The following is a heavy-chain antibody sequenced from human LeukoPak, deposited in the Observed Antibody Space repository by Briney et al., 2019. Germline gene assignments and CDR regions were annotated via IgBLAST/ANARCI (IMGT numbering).Heavy chain of an antibody. Sequence: ASLKDSCKASGYTFTSFGFSWLRQAPGQGLEWMGWISTYNGNTYYAQKFQGRIALTTDSSTGTAYLELRRLTSDDTAVYYCARDPTSRNENVRTWFDPWGQGTVVTVSS. D-gene: IGHD2/OR15-2a*01. V-gene: IGHV1-18*01. CDR3: ARDPTSRNENVRTWFDP. CDR1: GYTFTSFG. CDR2: ISTYNGNT. J-gene: IGHJ5*02.